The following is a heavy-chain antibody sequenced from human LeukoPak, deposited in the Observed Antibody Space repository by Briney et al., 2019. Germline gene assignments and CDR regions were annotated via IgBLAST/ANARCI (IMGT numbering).Heavy chain of an antibody. CDR1: GFTFSSYG. V-gene: IGHV3-30*02. CDR3: AKEGPQPYSSGWFSDPKYYFDC. D-gene: IGHD6-19*01. Sequence: GGSLRLSCAASGFTFSSYGMHWVRQAPGKGLEWVAFIRYDGSNKYYADSVKGRFTISRDNSKNTLYLQMNSLRAEDTAVYYCAKEGPQPYSSGWFSDPKYYFDCSSQGTLVTVSS. J-gene: IGHJ4*02. CDR2: IRYDGSNK.